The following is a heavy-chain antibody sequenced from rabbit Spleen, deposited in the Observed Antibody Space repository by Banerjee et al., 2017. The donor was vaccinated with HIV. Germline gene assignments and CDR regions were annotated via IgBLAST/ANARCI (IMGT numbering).Heavy chain of an antibody. D-gene: IGHD2-1*01. J-gene: IGHJ4*01. V-gene: IGHV1S40*01. CDR3: ARGSATMTMVITGFYFDL. CDR1: GFDFSSSYW. CDR2: MNSGGNI. Sequence: QSLEESGGDLVKPGASLTLTCKASGFDFSSSYWICWVRQAPGKGPEWIGYMNSGGNIYYANWVNGRFTISKTSSTTVTLQMTSLTAADTATYFCARGSATMTMVITGFYFDLWGPGTLVTVS.